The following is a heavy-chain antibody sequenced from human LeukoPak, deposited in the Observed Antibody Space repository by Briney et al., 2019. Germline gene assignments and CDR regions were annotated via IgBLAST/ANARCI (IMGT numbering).Heavy chain of an antibody. CDR3: ARINCNGGSCNTEFGSYYFDY. D-gene: IGHD2-15*01. Sequence: ASVKVSCKASGYTFTSYDINWVRQATGQGLEWMGWMNPNSGNTGYAQKFQGRVTMTRNTSISTAYMELSSLRSEDTAVYYCARINCNGGSCNTEFGSYYFDYWGQGTLVTVSS. CDR2: MNPNSGNT. J-gene: IGHJ4*02. V-gene: IGHV1-8*01. CDR1: GYTFTSYD.